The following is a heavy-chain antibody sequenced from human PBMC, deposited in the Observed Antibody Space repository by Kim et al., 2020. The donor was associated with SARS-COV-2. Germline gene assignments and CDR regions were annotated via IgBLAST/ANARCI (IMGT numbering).Heavy chain of an antibody. Sequence: VKGRFTISRDNAKNSLYLQMNSLRAEDTAVYYCARDRAGGTTGTDDAFDIWGQGTMVTVSS. CDR3: ARDRAGGTTGTDDAFDI. D-gene: IGHD1-1*01. J-gene: IGHJ3*02. V-gene: IGHV3-11*01.